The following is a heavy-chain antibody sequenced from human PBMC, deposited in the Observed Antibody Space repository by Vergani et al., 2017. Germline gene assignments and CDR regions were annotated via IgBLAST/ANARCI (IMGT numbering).Heavy chain of an antibody. CDR1: GYIFTGYY. Sequence: VQLVQPGAEVKKPGASVKVPCKASGYIFTGYYIHWVRQAPGQGLEWMGWIIPVLGKTKYAQDFQGRLTITADTSTSTAYMELTSLRSQDTAVYYCARDPRGYGGDPEDYYYGMDVWGQGTTVTVSS. D-gene: IGHD2-21*02. CDR2: IIPVLGKT. J-gene: IGHJ6*02. CDR3: ARDPRGYGGDPEDYYYGMDV. V-gene: IGHV1-69*09.